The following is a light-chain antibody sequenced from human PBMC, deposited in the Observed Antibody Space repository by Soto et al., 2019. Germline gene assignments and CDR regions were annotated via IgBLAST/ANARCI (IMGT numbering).Light chain of an antibody. CDR3: QQYNSYPWT. CDR1: RDISTW. CDR2: DAS. Sequence: DIQMTQSPSSVSASVGDRVTITCRASRDISTWLAWYQQEPGKAPKLLIYDASSLESGVPSRFSGSGSGTEFTLTTSSLQPDDFATYYCQQYNSYPWTFGQGTKVDIK. V-gene: IGKV1-5*01. J-gene: IGKJ1*01.